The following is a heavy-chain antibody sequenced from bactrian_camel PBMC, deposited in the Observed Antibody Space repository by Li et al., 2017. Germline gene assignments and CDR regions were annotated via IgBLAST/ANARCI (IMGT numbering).Heavy chain of an antibody. CDR1: GFAFSSFW. J-gene: IGHJ4*01. Sequence: VQLVESGGGLVQPGGSLRLSCAASGFAFSSFWLYWVRQAPGKGLEWVSIISSGSDTTAYADSVKGRFTISRDNAGTLTLRMTDLKPEDTAIYYCASGDCGHLDALDEYGTWGQGTQVTVS. CDR2: ISSGSDTT. V-gene: IGHV3S1*01. D-gene: IGHD2*01. CDR3: ASGDCGHLDALDEYGT.